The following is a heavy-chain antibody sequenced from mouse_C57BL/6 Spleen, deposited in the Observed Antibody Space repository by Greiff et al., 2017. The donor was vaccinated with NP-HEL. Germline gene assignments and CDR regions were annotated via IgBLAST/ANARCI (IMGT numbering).Heavy chain of an antibody. J-gene: IGHJ1*03. V-gene: IGHV1-18*01. CDR3: ARRGGNSWYFDV. CDR2: INPNNGGT. D-gene: IGHD2-1*01. Sequence: EVQLQQSGPELVKPGASVKIPCKASGYTFTDYNMDWVKQSHGKSLEWIGDINPNNGGTIYNQKFKGKATLTVDKSSSTAYMDLRSLTSENTAVYYCARRGGNSWYFDVRGTGTTVTVSS. CDR1: GYTFTDYN.